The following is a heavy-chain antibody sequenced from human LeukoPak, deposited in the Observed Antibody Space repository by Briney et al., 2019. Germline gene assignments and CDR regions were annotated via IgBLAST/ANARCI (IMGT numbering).Heavy chain of an antibody. D-gene: IGHD3-10*01. Sequence: GESLKISCNGSGYSFTSYWIGWVRQMPGRGLEWMGIINPGASETTYSPSFHGQVTISADKSISTAYLQWSSLKASDTAMYYCARRGYGSGTYYFDSWGQGTLVTVSS. CDR2: INPGASET. CDR3: ARRGYGSGTYYFDS. CDR1: GYSFTSYW. V-gene: IGHV5-51*01. J-gene: IGHJ4*02.